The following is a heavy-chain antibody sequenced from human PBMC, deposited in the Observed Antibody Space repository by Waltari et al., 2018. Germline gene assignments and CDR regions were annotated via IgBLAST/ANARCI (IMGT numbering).Heavy chain of an antibody. J-gene: IGHJ3*02. CDR2: IYHSGIT. V-gene: IGHV4-30-2*01. D-gene: IGHD3-22*01. Sequence: QLQLQESGSGLVKPSQTLSLTCAVSGGSISSGGYSWSWIRQPPGKGLEWIGYIYHSGITYDNPSRKSRVTISVDRSKNQFSLKLSSVTAADTAVYYCARGSSGSDDAFDIWGQGTMVTVSS. CDR1: GGSISSGGYS. CDR3: ARGSSGSDDAFDI.